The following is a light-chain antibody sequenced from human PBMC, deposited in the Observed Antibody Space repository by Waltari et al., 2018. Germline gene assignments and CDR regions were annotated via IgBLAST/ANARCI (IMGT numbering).Light chain of an antibody. CDR2: ATS. J-gene: IGKJ1*01. V-gene: IGKV1-6*01. CDR3: LQDYNYPWT. CDR1: QGIRNN. Sequence: AIQMTQSPSSRSAPVGDRVTITCRASQGIRNNLGWYQQQPGKAPKLLMYATSTLQSGVPSRFSGSGSGTDFTLTISSLQPEDFATYYCLQDYNYPWTFGQGTKVEIK.